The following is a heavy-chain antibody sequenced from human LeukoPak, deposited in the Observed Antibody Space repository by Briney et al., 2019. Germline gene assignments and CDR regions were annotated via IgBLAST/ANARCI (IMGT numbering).Heavy chain of an antibody. CDR1: GYTFTNYY. Sequence: ASVKVSCKASGYTFTNYYMHWVRQAPGQGLEWMGWINPNSGGTYSAQKFQGRVTMTRETSISTVYMEVSRLTSDDTAVYYCAISPPGLEVDYWGQRTLVTVSS. J-gene: IGHJ4*02. V-gene: IGHV1-2*02. CDR2: INPNSGGT. D-gene: IGHD3/OR15-3a*01. CDR3: AISPPGLEVDY.